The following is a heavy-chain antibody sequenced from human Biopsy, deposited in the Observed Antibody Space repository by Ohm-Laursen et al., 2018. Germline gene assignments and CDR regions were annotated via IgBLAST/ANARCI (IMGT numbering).Heavy chain of an antibody. CDR2: TYYRTKWFN. CDR1: GDSVSNNDAA. D-gene: IGHD1-1*01. Sequence: PTQTLTLTCAISGDSVSNNDAAWSWIRQSPSRGLEWLGRTYYRTKWFNDYAVFVKSRIVIKPDTSKNQFSLQLSSVTPEDTAVYYCARETPTGIPFNWFDPWGQGALVTVSS. CDR3: ARETPTGIPFNWFDP. J-gene: IGHJ5*02. V-gene: IGHV6-1*01.